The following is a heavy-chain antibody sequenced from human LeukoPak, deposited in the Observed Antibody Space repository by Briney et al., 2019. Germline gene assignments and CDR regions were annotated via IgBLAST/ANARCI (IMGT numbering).Heavy chain of an antibody. CDR2: ISSSSSTI. J-gene: IGHJ4*02. D-gene: IGHD1-26*01. CDR1: GFTFSSYS. V-gene: IGHV3-48*01. Sequence: GGSLRLSCAASGFTFSSYSMNWVRQAPGKGLEWVSYISSSSSTIYYADSVKGRFTISRDNAKNSLYLQMNSLRAEDTAVYYCASGRRGLWELLDYWGQGTLVTVSS. CDR3: ASGRRGLWELLDY.